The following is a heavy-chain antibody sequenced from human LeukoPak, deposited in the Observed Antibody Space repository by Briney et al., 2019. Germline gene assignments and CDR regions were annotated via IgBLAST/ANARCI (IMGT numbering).Heavy chain of an antibody. Sequence: SETLSLTCAVYGGSFSGYYWSWIRQPPGKGLEWIGEINHSGSTNYNPSLKSRVTISVETSKNHFSLKLSSVTAADTAVYSCARTTTPTTVTPNAFDIWGQGTMVTVSS. J-gene: IGHJ3*02. CDR2: INHSGST. CDR3: ARTTTPTTVTPNAFDI. D-gene: IGHD4-17*01. CDR1: GGSFSGYY. V-gene: IGHV4-34*01.